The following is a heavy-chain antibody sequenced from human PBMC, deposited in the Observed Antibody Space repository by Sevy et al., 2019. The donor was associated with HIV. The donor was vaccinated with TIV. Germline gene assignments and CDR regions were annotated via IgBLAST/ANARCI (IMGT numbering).Heavy chain of an antibody. CDR1: GFTFSSYA. Sequence: GGSLRLSCAASGFTFSSYAMTWVRQAPGKGLEWVSGISGSGYSTYYADSVKGRFTISRDNSKNTLYLQMNSLRAEDTAVYYCARDPVWFGTTDYYYGMDVWGQGTTVTVSS. J-gene: IGHJ6*02. CDR3: ARDPVWFGTTDYYYGMDV. V-gene: IGHV3-23*01. D-gene: IGHD1-1*01. CDR2: ISGSGYST.